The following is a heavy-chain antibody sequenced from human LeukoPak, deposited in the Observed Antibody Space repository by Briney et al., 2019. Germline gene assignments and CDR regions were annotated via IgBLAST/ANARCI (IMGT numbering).Heavy chain of an antibody. CDR2: IYYSGTT. CDR3: AREGTAGTNLNWFDP. D-gene: IGHD1-1*01. CDR1: GASISRYY. Sequence: SETLSLTCTVSGASISRYYWSWIRQPPGKGLEWIGYIYYSGTTNYNPSLKSRVSISVDTSNNQFSLKLSSVTAADTAVYYCAREGTAGTNLNWFDPWGQGTLVTVSS. J-gene: IGHJ5*02. V-gene: IGHV4-59*01.